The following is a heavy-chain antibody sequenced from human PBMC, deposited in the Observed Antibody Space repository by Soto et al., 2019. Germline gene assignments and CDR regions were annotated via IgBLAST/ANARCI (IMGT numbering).Heavy chain of an antibody. J-gene: IGHJ4*02. V-gene: IGHV5-10-1*01. CDR2: IDPNGSYT. Sequence: PGESLKISCKGSGYNFISHWISWVRQMPGKGLEWMGWIDPNGSYTRYSPSVEGHVSITADESNRTVYLQCSSLKAPDTALSSCVRHGDHVDSSGYDFDSWGQGTPVPFSS. CDR3: VRHGDHVDSSGYDFDS. D-gene: IGHD3-22*01. CDR1: GYNFISHW.